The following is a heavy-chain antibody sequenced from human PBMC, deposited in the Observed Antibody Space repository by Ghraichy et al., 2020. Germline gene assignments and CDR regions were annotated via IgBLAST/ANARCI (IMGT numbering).Heavy chain of an antibody. V-gene: IGHV3-23*01. CDR3: AKAANTNYELLFGH. D-gene: IGHD3-3*01. Sequence: GGSLRLSCAASGFFFNNYAMNWVRQAPGKGPEWVSTISGAGGSSYYADSVRGRFTISRDNSRDSLYLQMNSLTTDDAAIYYCAKAANTNYELLFGHWGQGTPVSVSS. J-gene: IGHJ4*02. CDR1: GFFFNNYA. CDR2: ISGAGGSS.